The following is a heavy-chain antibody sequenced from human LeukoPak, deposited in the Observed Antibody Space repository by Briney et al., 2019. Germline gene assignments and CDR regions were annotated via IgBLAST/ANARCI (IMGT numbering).Heavy chain of an antibody. CDR2: ISWDGGST. D-gene: IGHD4-11*01. V-gene: IGHV3-43*01. J-gene: IGHJ4*02. Sequence: GGSLLLSCAASGFTFDDYTMHWVRQAPGKGLEWVSLISWDGGSTYYADSVKGRFTISRDNSKNSLYLQMNSLRTEDTALYYCATLWMTTADYWGQGTLVTVSS. CDR1: GFTFDDYT. CDR3: ATLWMTTADY.